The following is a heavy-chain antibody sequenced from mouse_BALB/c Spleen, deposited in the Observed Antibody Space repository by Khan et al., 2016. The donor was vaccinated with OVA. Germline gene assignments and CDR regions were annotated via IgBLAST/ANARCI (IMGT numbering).Heavy chain of an antibody. CDR3: ARSYDGAWFAY. CDR1: GYTFTDYV. CDR2: IYPGSGRT. J-gene: IGHJ3*01. D-gene: IGHD1-1*01. V-gene: IGHV1-77*01. Sequence: VQLQESGPELVKPGASVKMSCKASGYTFTDYVITWVNQRTGQGLVWIGEIYPGSGRTYYNERFKDKATLTADKSSNTAYMQLSSLTSEDSAVYFCARSYDGAWFAYWGQGTLVTVSA.